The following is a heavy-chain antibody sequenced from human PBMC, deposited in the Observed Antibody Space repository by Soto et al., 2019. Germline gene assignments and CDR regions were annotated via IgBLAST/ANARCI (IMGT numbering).Heavy chain of an antibody. CDR3: ARETPGTGAFEY. D-gene: IGHD7-27*01. CDR2: INPKSGGT. V-gene: IGHV1-2*04. J-gene: IGHJ4*02. Sequence: QVQLVQSGAEVKKPGASVEVSCKASGYSFTDYHIHWVRQAPGQGLEWLGRINPKSGGTSTAQKFQGWVTMTTDTSISTASMELTRLTSDDTAIYYCARETPGTGAFEYGGQGTLVTVSS. CDR1: GYSFTDYH.